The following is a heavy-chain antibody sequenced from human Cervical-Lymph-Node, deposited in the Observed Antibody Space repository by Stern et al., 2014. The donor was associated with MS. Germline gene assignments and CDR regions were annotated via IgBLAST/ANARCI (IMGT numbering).Heavy chain of an antibody. D-gene: IGHD3-22*01. CDR2: IVVGSGNT. J-gene: IGHJ3*02. CDR1: GFTFTSSA. Sequence: QLVQSGPEVKKPGTSVKVSCKASGFTFTSSAVQWVRQARGQPLWWIGWIVVGSGNTNYAQKFQERVTITRDMSTSTAYMELSSLRSEDTAVYYCAAEPMYYSDSVGAFDIWGQGTMVTVSS. CDR3: AAEPMYYSDSVGAFDI. V-gene: IGHV1-58*01.